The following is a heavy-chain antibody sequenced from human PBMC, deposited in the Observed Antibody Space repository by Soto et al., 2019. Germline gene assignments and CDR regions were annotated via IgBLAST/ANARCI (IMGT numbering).Heavy chain of an antibody. J-gene: IGHJ5*02. D-gene: IGHD2-15*01. CDR1: GFTFSSYA. V-gene: IGHV3-30-3*01. CDR2: ISYDGSNK. CDR3: ARESSGCSGGSCYSPVRGFDP. Sequence: GGSLRLSCAASGFTFSSYAMHWVRQAPGKGLEWVAVISYDGSNKYYADSVKGRFTISRDNSKNTLYLQMNSLRAEDTAVYYCARESSGCSGGSCYSPVRGFDPWGQGTLVTVSS.